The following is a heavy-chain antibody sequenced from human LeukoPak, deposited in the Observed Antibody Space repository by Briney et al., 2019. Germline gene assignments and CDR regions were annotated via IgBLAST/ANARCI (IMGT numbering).Heavy chain of an antibody. V-gene: IGHV3-7*03. CDR1: GFALSSHW. J-gene: IGHJ6*02. CDR2: VNRAGSET. Sequence: GGSLRLSCAASGFALSSHWMTWVRQVPGRGPEWVANVNRAGSETYYLDSVKGRFTISKDNAKNSLYLQMNSLRAEDTALYHCARNNGMDVWGQGTTVIVSS. CDR3: ARNNGMDV.